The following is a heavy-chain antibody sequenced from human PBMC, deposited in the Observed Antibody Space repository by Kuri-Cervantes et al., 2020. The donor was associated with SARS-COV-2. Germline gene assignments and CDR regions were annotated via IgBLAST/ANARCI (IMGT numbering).Heavy chain of an antibody. V-gene: IGHV3-23*01. CDR3: ARAYCGGDCEFDY. J-gene: IGHJ4*02. CDR1: GFTFGSYV. CDR2: ISVSGGST. D-gene: IGHD2-21*02. Sequence: GESLKISCAASGFTFGSYVMNWVRRAPGKGLGWVSTISVSGGSTYYADSVKGRFTISRDSSENTLYLQMNSLRAEDTAVYYCARAYCGGDCEFDYWGQGTLVTVSS.